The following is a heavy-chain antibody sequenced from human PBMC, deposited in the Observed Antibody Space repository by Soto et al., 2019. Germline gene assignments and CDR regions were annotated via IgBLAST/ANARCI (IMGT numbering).Heavy chain of an antibody. CDR2: ISGSGGST. CDR1: GFTFSSYA. V-gene: IGHV3-23*01. J-gene: IGHJ6*03. CDR3: AKDTRLGYCSGGSCSGGGIYYMDV. D-gene: IGHD2-15*01. Sequence: GGSLRLSCAASGFTFSSYAMSWVRQAPGKGLEWVSAISGSGGSTYYADSVKGRFTISRDNSKNTLYLQMNSLGAEDTAVYYCAKDTRLGYCSGGSCSGGGIYYMDVWGKGTTVTVSS.